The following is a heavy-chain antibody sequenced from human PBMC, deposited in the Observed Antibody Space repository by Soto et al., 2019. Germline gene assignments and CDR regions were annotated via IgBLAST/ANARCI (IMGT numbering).Heavy chain of an antibody. D-gene: IGHD3-22*01. J-gene: IGHJ4*02. CDR3: ASPYDGSAYYPIVF. CDR2: ITSSGSNK. Sequence: GSVRLSCVASGFTFSSYEMNWVRQAPGKGLEWVSKITSSGSNKYYADSVKGRFTISRDNAKNSLFLQMISLRAEDTAVYYCASPYDGSAYYPIVFWGQGSLITVYS. CDR1: GFTFSSYE. V-gene: IGHV3-48*03.